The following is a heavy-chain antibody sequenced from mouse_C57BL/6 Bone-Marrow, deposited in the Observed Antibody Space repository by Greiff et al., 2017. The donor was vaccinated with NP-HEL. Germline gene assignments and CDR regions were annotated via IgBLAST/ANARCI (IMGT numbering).Heavy chain of an antibody. CDR2: IYPRSGNT. D-gene: IGHD3-1*01. Sequence: VQRVESGAELARPGASVKLSCKASGYTFTSYGISWVKQSTGQGLEWIGEIYPRSGNTDYNEKFKGKATLTADKSSSTAYMELRSLTSEDSAVYFCASVLSWDYFDYWGQGTTLTVSS. V-gene: IGHV1-81*01. J-gene: IGHJ2*01. CDR3: ASVLSWDYFDY. CDR1: GYTFTSYG.